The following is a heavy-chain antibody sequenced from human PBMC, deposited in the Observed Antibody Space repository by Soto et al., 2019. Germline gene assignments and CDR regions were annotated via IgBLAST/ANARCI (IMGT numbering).Heavy chain of an antibody. CDR2: INHSGGA. V-gene: IGHV4-34*01. D-gene: IGHD3-16*01. Sequence: QVQLQQWGAGLLKPSETLSLTCAVYGGSFSGYYWNWIRQPPGKGLEWIGEINHSGGANYNPSLESRVTISVDTSKNQFSLKLSSVTAADTAVYYCARGWGRIFDYWGQGTLVTVSS. J-gene: IGHJ4*02. CDR3: ARGWGRIFDY. CDR1: GGSFSGYY.